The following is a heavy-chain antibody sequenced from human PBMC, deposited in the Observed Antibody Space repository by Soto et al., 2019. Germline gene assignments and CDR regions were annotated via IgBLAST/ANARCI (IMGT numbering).Heavy chain of an antibody. Sequence: QVQLVESGGGVVQPGRSLRLSCAASGFTFSSYGMHWVRQAPGKGLEWVAVISYDGSNKYYADSVKGRFTISRDNSKNTLYLQMNSLRAEHTAVYYCAKDGGAARPALDYWGQGTLVTVSS. CDR1: GFTFSSYG. D-gene: IGHD6-6*01. CDR3: AKDGGAARPALDY. CDR2: ISYDGSNK. V-gene: IGHV3-30*18. J-gene: IGHJ4*02.